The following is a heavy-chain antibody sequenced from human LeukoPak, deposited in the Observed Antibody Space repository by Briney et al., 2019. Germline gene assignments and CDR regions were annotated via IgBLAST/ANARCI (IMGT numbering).Heavy chain of an antibody. CDR1: GFTFSDYY. V-gene: IGHV3-11*01. CDR3: AREPSIAAAGFDY. Sequence: PGGSLRLSCAASGFTFSDYYMSWIRQAPGKGLEWVSYISSSGSTIYYADSVKGRFTISRDNAKNSLYLQMNSLRAEDTAMYYCAREPSIAAAGFDYWGQGTLVTVSS. CDR2: ISSSGSTI. D-gene: IGHD6-13*01. J-gene: IGHJ4*02.